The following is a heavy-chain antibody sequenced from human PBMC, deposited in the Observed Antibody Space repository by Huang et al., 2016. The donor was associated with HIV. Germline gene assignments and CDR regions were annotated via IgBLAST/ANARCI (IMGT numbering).Heavy chain of an antibody. CDR2: INHSGST. Sequence: QVQLQQWGAGLLKPSETLSLTCAVYGGSFSGYYWRWIRQSPGKGLEWIGEINHSGSTNYNPSRKSRLTVSVDTSKNQFSLKLSSVTAADTAVYYCARERMMSWLDDHDAFDIWGQGTMVTVSS. CDR3: ARERMMSWLDDHDAFDI. D-gene: IGHD1-1*01. V-gene: IGHV4-34*01. CDR1: GGSFSGYY. J-gene: IGHJ3*02.